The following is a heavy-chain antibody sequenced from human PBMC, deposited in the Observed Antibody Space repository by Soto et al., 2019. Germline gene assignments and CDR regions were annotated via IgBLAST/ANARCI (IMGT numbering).Heavy chain of an antibody. CDR1: THSFNSFY. D-gene: IGHD7-27*01. CDR2: IYYTGAT. CDR3: ARIFSNWGPVGFDS. J-gene: IGHJ4*02. Sequence: QVQLQESGPGVVKPSETLSLTCTVSTHSFNSFYWSWIRQTPGMGLEWIGYIYYTGATEYDPSLRSRLTLSIDTSMKQFSMRLSSVTGADTAVYYCARIFSNWGPVGFDSWGQGILVTVSP. V-gene: IGHV4-59*12.